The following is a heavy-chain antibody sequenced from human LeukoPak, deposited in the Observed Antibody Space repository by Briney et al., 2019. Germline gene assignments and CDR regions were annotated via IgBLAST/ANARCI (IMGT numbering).Heavy chain of an antibody. Sequence: SETLSLTCAVYGGSFSTYYWSWIRQSPGKGLEWIGYVYYSGSTKYNPSLKSRVIISVDTSKNQFSLNLSSVTAADTAVYYCARFVSRGGSWTFDYWGQGTLVTVSS. CDR3: ARFVSRGGSWTFDY. V-gene: IGHV4-59*01. CDR1: GGSFSTYY. D-gene: IGHD6-13*01. J-gene: IGHJ4*02. CDR2: VYYSGST.